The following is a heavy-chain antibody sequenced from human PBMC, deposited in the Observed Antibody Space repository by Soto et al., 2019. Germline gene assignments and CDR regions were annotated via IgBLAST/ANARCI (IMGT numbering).Heavy chain of an antibody. V-gene: IGHV5-10-1*01. CDR2: IDPSDSYT. J-gene: IGHJ6*02. CDR3: AGLGGVWGGVLYYGMDV. D-gene: IGHD2-8*01. Sequence: PGESLKISCKGSGYSFTSYWISWVRQMPGKGLEWMGRIDPSDSYTNYSPSFQGHVTISADKSISTAYLQWSSLKASDTAMYYCAGLGGVWGGVLYYGMDVWGQGTTVTVSS. CDR1: GYSFTSYW.